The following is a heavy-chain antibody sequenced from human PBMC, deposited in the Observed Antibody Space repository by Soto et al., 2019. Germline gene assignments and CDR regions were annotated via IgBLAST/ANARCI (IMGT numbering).Heavy chain of an antibody. V-gene: IGHV1-2*04. CDR3: ARSLFGNFVVGMWLDY. Sequence: QVQLVPSGAEVTKPGASVKVSCTASGYTFTGYYMHWVRQAPGQGLEWMGWINPNSGGTNYAQKLQGWVTMTRDTSISPAYMELSRLGSDDTGGYYCARSLFGNFVVGMWLDYGGQGTLVTVSS. CDR2: INPNSGGT. J-gene: IGHJ4*02. D-gene: IGHD2-21*01. CDR1: GYTFTGYY.